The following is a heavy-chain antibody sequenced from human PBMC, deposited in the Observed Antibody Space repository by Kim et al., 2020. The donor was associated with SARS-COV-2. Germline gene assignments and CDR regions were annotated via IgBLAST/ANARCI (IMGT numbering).Heavy chain of an antibody. V-gene: IGHV1-18*01. CDR1: GYTFTSYG. J-gene: IGHJ4*02. CDR3: ARMIYYYGSRISFKQGYYFDW. Sequence: ASVKVSCKTSGYTFTSYGINWVRQAPGQGLEWMGWTSGYSGNANYAQNFQGRVTMTTDTAATTAYMELKNLRSDDSAVYYCARMIYYYGSRISFKQGYYFDWWGQGTLVTVSS. D-gene: IGHD3-10*01. CDR2: TSGYSGNA.